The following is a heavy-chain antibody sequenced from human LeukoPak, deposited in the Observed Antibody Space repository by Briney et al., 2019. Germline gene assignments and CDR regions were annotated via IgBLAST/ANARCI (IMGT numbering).Heavy chain of an antibody. CDR3: ARDPYGSGSYSFAYYYYYYGMDV. CDR1: GFTFSSYS. CDR2: ISSSSSYI. J-gene: IGHJ6*04. Sequence: GGSLRLSCAASGFTFSSYSMNWVRQAPGKGLEWVSSISSSSSYIYYADSVTGRFTISRDNAKNSLYLQMNSLRAEDTAVYYCARDPYGSGSYSFAYYYYYYGMDVWGKGTTATVSS. D-gene: IGHD3-10*01. V-gene: IGHV3-21*01.